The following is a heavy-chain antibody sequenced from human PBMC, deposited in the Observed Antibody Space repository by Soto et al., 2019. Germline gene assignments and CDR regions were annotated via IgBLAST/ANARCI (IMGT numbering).Heavy chain of an antibody. CDR1: GYTITRFY. D-gene: IGHD4-17*01. CDR3: ARATDDSDVPGWDV. V-gene: IGHV1-46*01. J-gene: IGHJ4*02. Sequence: QVQLVQSGAEVRKPGASVRLSCKASGYTITRFYLHWVRQAPGQGLEWMGIINTRGGTTAYAQKFPGRLTVTRDTSTNTIYMELNNLTADDTAVYLCARATDDSDVPGWDVWGQGTRVTVSS. CDR2: INTRGGTT.